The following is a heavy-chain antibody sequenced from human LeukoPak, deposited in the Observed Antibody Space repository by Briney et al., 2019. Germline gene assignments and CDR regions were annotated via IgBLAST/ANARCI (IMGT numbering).Heavy chain of an antibody. V-gene: IGHV3-9*01. CDR2: ISWNSGSI. J-gene: IGHJ4*02. D-gene: IGHD6-19*01. Sequence: GRSLRLSCAASGFTFDDYAMPWVRQAPGKGLEWVSGISWNSGSIGYADSVKGRFTISRDNAKNSLYLQMNSLRAEDTALYYCAKGNLSGWHIEGFDYWGQGTLVTVSS. CDR1: GFTFDDYA. CDR3: AKGNLSGWHIEGFDY.